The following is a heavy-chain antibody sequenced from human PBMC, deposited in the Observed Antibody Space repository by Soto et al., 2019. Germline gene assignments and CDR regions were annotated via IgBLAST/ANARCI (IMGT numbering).Heavy chain of an antibody. CDR1: GASISYGGFS. J-gene: IGHJ4*02. D-gene: IGHD5-12*01. Sequence: SETLSLTCTVSGASISYGGFSWSWIRQSPGKGLEWIGYISHLENTYLHPSFKSRLTMSIDRTRNQFSLKLSSVTAADMAVYYCARGGGYDSFDYWGQGVLVTGSS. CDR2: ISHLENT. V-gene: IGHV4-30-2*06. CDR3: ARGGGYDSFDY.